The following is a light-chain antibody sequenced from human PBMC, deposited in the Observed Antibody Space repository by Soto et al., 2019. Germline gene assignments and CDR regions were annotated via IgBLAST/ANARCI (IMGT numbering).Light chain of an antibody. CDR1: QSVSSY. Sequence: EIVLSQSPATLSLYQGERATLSCRASQSVSSYLAWYQQKPGQAPRLLIYDASNRATGIPARFSGSGSGTDFTLTISSLEPEDFAVYYCQQRSNWPPSITFGQGRRLEIK. J-gene: IGKJ5*01. V-gene: IGKV3-11*01. CDR3: QQRSNWPPSIT. CDR2: DAS.